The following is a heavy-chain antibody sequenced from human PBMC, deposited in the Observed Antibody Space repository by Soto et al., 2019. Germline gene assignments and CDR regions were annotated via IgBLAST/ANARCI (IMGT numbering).Heavy chain of an antibody. CDR3: ARVPGRLLAGAGGGGGAY. Sequence: QVQLVQSGAEVKKPGASVKVSCKASGYTFTGYYMHWVRQAPGQGLEWMGWINPNSGGTNYAQTFQGRVTMTRDTSISTAYMELSRLRSDDTAVYYCARVPGRLLAGAGGGGGAYWGQGTLVTVSS. CDR1: GYTFTGYY. CDR2: INPNSGGT. D-gene: IGHD6-19*01. V-gene: IGHV1-2*02. J-gene: IGHJ4*02.